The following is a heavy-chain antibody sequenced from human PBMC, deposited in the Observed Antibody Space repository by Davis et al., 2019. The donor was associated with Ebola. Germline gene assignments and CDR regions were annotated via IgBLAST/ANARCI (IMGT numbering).Heavy chain of an antibody. V-gene: IGHV4-34*01. CDR3: ARERVFWSGILNWFDP. CDR1: GGSFSGYY. D-gene: IGHD3-3*01. J-gene: IGHJ5*02. Sequence: SETLSLTFAVYGGSFSGYYWSWIRQPPGKGLEWIGEINHSGSTNYNPSLKSRVTISVDTSKNQFSLKLSSVTAADTAVYYCARERVFWSGILNWFDPWGQGTLVTVSS. CDR2: INHSGST.